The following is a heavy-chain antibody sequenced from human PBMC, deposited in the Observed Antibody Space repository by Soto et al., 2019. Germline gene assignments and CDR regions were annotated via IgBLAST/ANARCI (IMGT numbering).Heavy chain of an antibody. D-gene: IGHD3-3*01. CDR2: IIPIFGTA. CDR3: ASHTIFGVDPYYGMDV. Sequence: SVKVSCKASGGTFSSYAISWVRQAPGQGLEWMGGIIPIFGTANYAQKFQGRVTITADESTSTAYMELSSLRSEDTAVYYCASHTIFGVDPYYGMDVWGPGTTVTVSS. CDR1: GGTFSSYA. V-gene: IGHV1-69*13. J-gene: IGHJ6*02.